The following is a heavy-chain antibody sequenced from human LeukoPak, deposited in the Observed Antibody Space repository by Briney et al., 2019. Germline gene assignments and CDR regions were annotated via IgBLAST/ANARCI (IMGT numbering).Heavy chain of an antibody. Sequence: GRCLRLSCAASGFTFSSYGMHWVRQAPGKGLERVAVIWYDGSNKYYADSVKGRFTISRDNSKNTLYLQMNSLRAEDTAVYYCAKESDYYGSGSSVRRYFDYWGQGTLATVSS. D-gene: IGHD3-10*01. CDR2: IWYDGSNK. CDR1: GFTFSSYG. CDR3: AKESDYYGSGSSVRRYFDY. J-gene: IGHJ4*02. V-gene: IGHV3-33*06.